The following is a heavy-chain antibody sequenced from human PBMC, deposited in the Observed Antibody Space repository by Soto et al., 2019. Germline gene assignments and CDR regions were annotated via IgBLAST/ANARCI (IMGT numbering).Heavy chain of an antibody. J-gene: IGHJ4*02. CDR1: GGSISSSSYY. Sequence: TSETLSLTCTVSGGSISSSSYYWGWIRQPPGKGLEWIGSIYYSGSTYYNPSLKSRVTISVDTSKNQFSLKLSSVTAADTAVYYCATQEEGAIDYWGQGTLVTVSS. V-gene: IGHV4-39*01. CDR2: IYYSGST. CDR3: ATQEEGAIDY.